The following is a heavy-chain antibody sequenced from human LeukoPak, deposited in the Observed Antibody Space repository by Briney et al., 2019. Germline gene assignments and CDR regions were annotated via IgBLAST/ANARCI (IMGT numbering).Heavy chain of an antibody. CDR2: ISGGGETT. CDR3: ARDYADYVGYFFFDY. V-gene: IGHV3-23*01. CDR1: GFTFNNYA. Sequence: GGPLRLSCAASGFTFNNYAMNWVRQAPGKGLEWVSSISGGGETTYYAVSAKGRFTISRDNSQNTLYLQMNSLRAEDTAVYYCARDYADYVGYFFFDYWGQGTLVTVSS. D-gene: IGHD4-17*01. J-gene: IGHJ4*02.